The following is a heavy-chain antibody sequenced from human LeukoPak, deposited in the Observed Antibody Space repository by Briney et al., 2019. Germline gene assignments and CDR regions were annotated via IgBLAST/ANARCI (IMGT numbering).Heavy chain of an antibody. Sequence: GGSLRLSCAASGFAFSSYEMNWVRQAPGKGLEWVSYISSSGSTIYYADPVKGRFTISRDNAKNSLYLQMNSLRAEDTAVYYCAELGITMIGGVWGKGTTVTISS. J-gene: IGHJ6*04. D-gene: IGHD3-10*02. CDR1: GFAFSSYE. CDR2: ISSSGSTI. CDR3: AELGITMIGGV. V-gene: IGHV3-48*03.